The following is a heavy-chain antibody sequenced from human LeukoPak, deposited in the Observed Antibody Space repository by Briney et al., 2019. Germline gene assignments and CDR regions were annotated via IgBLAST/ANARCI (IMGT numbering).Heavy chain of an antibody. J-gene: IGHJ4*02. CDR1: GGSFSGYY. Sequence: PSETLSLTCAVYGGSFSGYYWSWIRQPPGKGLEWTGEINHSGSTNYNPSLKSRVTISVDTSKNQFSLKLSSVTAADTAVYYCARGWRGGSYVYWGQGTLVTVSS. CDR2: INHSGST. CDR3: ARGWRGGSYVY. D-gene: IGHD1-26*01. V-gene: IGHV4-34*01.